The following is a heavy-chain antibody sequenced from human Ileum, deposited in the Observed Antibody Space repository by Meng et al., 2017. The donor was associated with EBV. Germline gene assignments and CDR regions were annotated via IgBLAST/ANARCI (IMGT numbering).Heavy chain of an antibody. CDR2: IYHSGSA. Sequence: QVHLKESGPGLVKPSGTLSLTCAVSGASIISSNWWTWVRQTPGKGLEWIGEIYHSGSANYNPSFKSRATISVDKSKNQFSLTLKSVTAADTAVYYCMRDLLILERTEVWGRGTLVTVSS. J-gene: IGHJ2*01. D-gene: IGHD3-3*01. CDR1: GASIISSNW. V-gene: IGHV4-4*02. CDR3: MRDLLILERTEV.